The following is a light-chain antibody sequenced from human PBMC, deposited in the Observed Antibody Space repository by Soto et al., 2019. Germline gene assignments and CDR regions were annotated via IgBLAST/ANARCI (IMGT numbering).Light chain of an antibody. CDR1: QSVNNK. J-gene: IGKJ4*01. V-gene: IGKV3-20*01. Sequence: EIALTQSPATLSLSPGERATLSCRASQSVNNKLAWYQQKPGQAPRLLIYGVSTRATGTPARFSGSGSGTDFSLTISRLEPEDFAVYYCQHYGSSPTFGVGTKVDIK. CDR2: GVS. CDR3: QHYGSSPT.